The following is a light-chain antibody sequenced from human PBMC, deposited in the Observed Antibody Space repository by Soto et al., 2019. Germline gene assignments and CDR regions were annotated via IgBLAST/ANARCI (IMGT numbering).Light chain of an antibody. Sequence: DIQMTQSPSTLSGSVGDSVTMXXRASQTISSWLAWYQQKPGKAPKXVIYKASTLKSGVPSRFSGSGSGTEFTLTISSLQPDDFATYYCQHYNSYSEAFGQGTKVDIK. J-gene: IGKJ1*01. CDR3: QHYNSYSEA. CDR1: QTISSW. CDR2: KAS. V-gene: IGKV1-5*03.